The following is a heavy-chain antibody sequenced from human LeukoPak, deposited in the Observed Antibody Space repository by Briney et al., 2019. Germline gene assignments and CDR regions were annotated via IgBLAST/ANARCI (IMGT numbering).Heavy chain of an antibody. Sequence: ASVKVSCKASGYTFTGYHMHWVRQAPGQGLEWMGRINPNSGDTNYAQKFQGRVTMTRDTSISTAYMELSSLRSEDTAVYYCARIKSDTAMAVFDYWGQGTLVTVSS. V-gene: IGHV1-2*06. CDR3: ARIKSDTAMAVFDY. D-gene: IGHD5-18*01. CDR1: GYTFTGYH. CDR2: INPNSGDT. J-gene: IGHJ4*02.